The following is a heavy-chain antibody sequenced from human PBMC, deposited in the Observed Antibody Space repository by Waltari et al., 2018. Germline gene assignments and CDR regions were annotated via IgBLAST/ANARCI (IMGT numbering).Heavy chain of an antibody. CDR1: GGSISSGSYY. CDR3: ARVPKSAREYYFDY. CDR2: IYTSGST. Sequence: QVQLQESGPGLVKPSQTLSLTCTVSGGSISSGSYYWSWIRQPAGKGLEWIGRIYTSGSTNSNPSLKLRVTISVDTSTNQFSLTLSSVTAADTAVYYCARVPKSAREYYFDYWGQGTLVTVSS. J-gene: IGHJ4*02. V-gene: IGHV4-61*02.